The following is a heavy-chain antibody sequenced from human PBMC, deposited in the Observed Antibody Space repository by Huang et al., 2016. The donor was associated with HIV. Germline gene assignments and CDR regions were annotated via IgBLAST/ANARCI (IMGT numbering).Heavy chain of an antibody. CDR3: VRDPRIQSWLNYFDY. Sequence: EVQLVESGGGLVQPGGSLRLSCAASGVTFSSYCMNWVLQAPGKGLVWVYRINRAGSSSGYADSVKGRFTISRDNAKNTLYLQMNSLRAEDTAVYYCVRDPRIQSWLNYFDYWGQGTLVSVSS. CDR1: GVTFSSYC. J-gene: IGHJ4*02. V-gene: IGHV3-74*01. D-gene: IGHD3-22*01. CDR2: INRAGSSS.